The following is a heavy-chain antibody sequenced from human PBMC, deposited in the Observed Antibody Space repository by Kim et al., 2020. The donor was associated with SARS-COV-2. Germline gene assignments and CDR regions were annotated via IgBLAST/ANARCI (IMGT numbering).Heavy chain of an antibody. Sequence: KSQGRVTMTRDTSTSTVYMELSSLRSEDTAVYYCASSSIQLERPGGWFDPWGQGTLVTVSS. CDR3: ASSSIQLERPGGWFDP. V-gene: IGHV1-46*01. J-gene: IGHJ5*02. D-gene: IGHD1-1*01.